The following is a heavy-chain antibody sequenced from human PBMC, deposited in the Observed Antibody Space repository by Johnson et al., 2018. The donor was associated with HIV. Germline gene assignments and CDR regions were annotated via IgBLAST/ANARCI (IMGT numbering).Heavy chain of an antibody. D-gene: IGHD1-1*01. V-gene: IGHV3-30*02. CDR1: AFTFSSYD. Sequence: VHLVESGGGVVQPGGSLRLSCAASAFTFSSYDMHWVRQAPGKGLEWVAFIRYDGSNKYYADSVKGRFTISRDNAKKSLYLQMNSLRDKDTAVYYCAREGGNNWNDIAFDIWGQGTLVTVSS. J-gene: IGHJ3*02. CDR2: IRYDGSNK. CDR3: AREGGNNWNDIAFDI.